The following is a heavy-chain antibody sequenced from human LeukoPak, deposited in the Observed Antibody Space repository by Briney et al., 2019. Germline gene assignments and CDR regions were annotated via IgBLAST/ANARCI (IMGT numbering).Heavy chain of an antibody. V-gene: IGHV3-30*18. D-gene: IGHD3-10*01. CDR3: AKDRFVGEADAFDY. CDR1: GFTFSTYG. J-gene: IGHJ4*02. Sequence: GGSLRLSCAASGFTFSTYGMNWVGQAPGKGLEWVAVISYDGSNKYYADSVKGRFTISRDNSKNTLHLQMNSLRAEDTAVYYCAKDRFVGEADAFDYWGQGTLVTVSS. CDR2: ISYDGSNK.